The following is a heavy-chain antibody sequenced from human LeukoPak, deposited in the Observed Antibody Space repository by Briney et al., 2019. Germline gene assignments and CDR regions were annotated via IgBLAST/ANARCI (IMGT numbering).Heavy chain of an antibody. D-gene: IGHD4-17*01. CDR2: ISYSGST. J-gene: IGHJ6*02. V-gene: IGHV4-59*01. Sequence: SETLSLTCTVSGGPISTYYWSWIRQPPGRGLEWIGYISYSGSTNYNPSLKSRVTISVDTSKNQFSLKLSSVTAADTAVYYCAREDPQTTVPEGLDVWGQGTTVTVSS. CDR1: GGPISTYY. CDR3: AREDPQTTVPEGLDV.